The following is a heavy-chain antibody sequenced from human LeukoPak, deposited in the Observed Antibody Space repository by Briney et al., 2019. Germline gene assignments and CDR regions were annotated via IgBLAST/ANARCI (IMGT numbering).Heavy chain of an antibody. V-gene: IGHV4-34*01. J-gene: IGHJ6*04. Sequence: PSETLSLTCAVYGGSFSGYYWSWIRQPPGKGLEWIGEINHSGSTNYNPSLKSRVTISVETSKNEFSLKLSSVTAVDTAVYYCARGPRLTNYYGSGSYYGYGMDVWGKGTTVTVSS. CDR2: INHSGST. CDR1: GGSFSGYY. D-gene: IGHD3-10*01. CDR3: ARGPRLTNYYGSGSYYGYGMDV.